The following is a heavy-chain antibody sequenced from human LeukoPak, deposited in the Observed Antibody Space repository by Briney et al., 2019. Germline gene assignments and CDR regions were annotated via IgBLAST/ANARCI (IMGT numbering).Heavy chain of an antibody. V-gene: IGHV4-59*08. CDR1: GDSISIYY. CDR2: IYYSGNT. Sequence: SETLSLTCSVSGDSISIYYWSWIRQPPGKGLEWIGYIYYSGNTNYNPSLKSRVSISVDTSKNQFSLNLSSVTAADTAVYYCARLHFAAAEEFDPWGQGTLVTVSS. J-gene: IGHJ5*02. D-gene: IGHD6-13*01. CDR3: ARLHFAAAEEFDP.